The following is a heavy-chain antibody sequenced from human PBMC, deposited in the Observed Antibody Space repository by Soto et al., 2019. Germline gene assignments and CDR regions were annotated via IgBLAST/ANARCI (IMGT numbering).Heavy chain of an antibody. CDR3: ARVLGYCSGGSCYRNGAFDI. CDR1: GGSFSGYY. CDR2: INHSGST. Sequence: PSETLSLTCAVYGGSFSGYYWSWIRQPPGKGLEWIGEINHSGSTNYNPSLKSRVTISVDTSKNQFSLKLSSVTAADTAVYYCARVLGYCSGGSCYRNGAFDIWGQGTMVTVSS. V-gene: IGHV4-34*01. D-gene: IGHD2-15*01. J-gene: IGHJ3*02.